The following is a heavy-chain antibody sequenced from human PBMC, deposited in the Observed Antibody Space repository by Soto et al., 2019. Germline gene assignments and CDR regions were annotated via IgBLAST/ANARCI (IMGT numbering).Heavy chain of an antibody. CDR3: AKDSMRSFSGWYRYYVYAFYI. J-gene: IGHJ3*02. D-gene: IGHD6-19*01. V-gene: IGHV3-23*01. CDR2: ISGSGGST. Sequence: GGSLRLSCAASGFTFSSYAMSWVRQAPGKGLEWVSAISGSGGSTYYADSVKGRFTISRDNSKNTLYLQMNSLRAEDTAVYYCAKDSMRSFSGWYRYYVYAFYIWGQGSLVTGS. CDR1: GFTFSSYA.